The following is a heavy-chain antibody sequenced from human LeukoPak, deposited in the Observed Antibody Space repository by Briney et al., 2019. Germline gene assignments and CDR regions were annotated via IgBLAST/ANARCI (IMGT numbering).Heavy chain of an antibody. D-gene: IGHD6-19*01. Sequence: SETLALTCTVSGGSIRSSSYYWGWIRQPPGKGLEWIGSIYYSGSTYYNASLKSRGTISVDTSKNQFSLKLNSVTAADTAVYFCARQVVAVAGTGYFDYWGQGTLVTVSS. J-gene: IGHJ4*02. CDR1: GGSIRSSSYY. CDR2: IYYSGST. CDR3: ARQVVAVAGTGYFDY. V-gene: IGHV4-39*01.